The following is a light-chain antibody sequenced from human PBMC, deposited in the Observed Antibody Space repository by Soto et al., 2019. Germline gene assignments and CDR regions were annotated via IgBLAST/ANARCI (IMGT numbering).Light chain of an antibody. CDR3: SAYTSTNTVI. J-gene: IGLJ2*01. CDR1: SSDFGGHNL. V-gene: IGLV2-14*03. Sequence: QSVLTQPASVSGSPGQSVSISCTTSSSDFGGHNLVSWYQHHPGRAPNLLIYAVTNRPSGVPDRFSGSKSGSTASLIISGLRSEDEPDYYCSAYTSTNTVIFGGGTKLTVL. CDR2: AVT.